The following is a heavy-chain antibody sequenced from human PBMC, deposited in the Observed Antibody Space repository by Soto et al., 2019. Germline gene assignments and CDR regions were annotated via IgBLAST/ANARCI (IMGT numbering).Heavy chain of an antibody. CDR1: GASLSGYY. CDR2: IYYSGST. J-gene: IGHJ4*02. Sequence: SETLSLTCAVYGASLSGYYWTWIRQPPGKGLEWIGYIYYSGSTYYNPSLKSRVTISVDTSKNQFSLKLSSVTAADTAVYYCARDHDSSGYYYAYWGQGTLVTVSS. CDR3: ARDHDSSGYYYAY. D-gene: IGHD3-22*01. V-gene: IGHV4-34*09.